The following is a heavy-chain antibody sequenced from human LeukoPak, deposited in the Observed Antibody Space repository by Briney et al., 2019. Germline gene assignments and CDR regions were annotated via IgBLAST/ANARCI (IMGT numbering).Heavy chain of an antibody. CDR1: GFIFDDYG. D-gene: IGHD3-22*01. CDR3: ARTYYYDSSGYLDY. V-gene: IGHV3-20*04. CDR2: INWNGGST. Sequence: GGSLRLSCAASGFIFDDYGMSWVRHAPGKGLEWVSGINWNGGSTGYADSVKGRFTISRDNAKNSLYLQMNSLRAEDTALYYCARTYYYDSSGYLDYWGQGTLVTVSS. J-gene: IGHJ4*02.